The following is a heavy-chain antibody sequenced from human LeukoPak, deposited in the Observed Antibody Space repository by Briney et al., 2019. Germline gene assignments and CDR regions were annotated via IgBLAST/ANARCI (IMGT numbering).Heavy chain of an antibody. J-gene: IGHJ6*02. CDR3: ARRQAVAGTYYGMDV. CDR1: GYTFTGYY. D-gene: IGHD6-19*01. V-gene: IGHV1-69*10. Sequence: SVKVSCKASGYTFTGYYMHWVRQAPGQGLEWMGWIIPILGIANYAQKFQGRVTITADKSTSTAYMELSSLRSEDTAVYYCARRQAVAGTYYGMDVWGQGTTVTVSS. CDR2: IIPILGIA.